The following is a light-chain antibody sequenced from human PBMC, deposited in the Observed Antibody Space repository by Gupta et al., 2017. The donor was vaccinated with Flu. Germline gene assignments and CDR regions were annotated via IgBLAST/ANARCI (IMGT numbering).Light chain of an antibody. J-gene: IGLJ2*01. CDR2: RNN. Sequence: QSVLTQPPSASGTPGQRVTISCSGSSSNIGSNYVYWYQQLPGTPPKLLIYRNNQRPSGVPDRFSGSKSGTSASLAISGLRSEDEADYYCAAWDDSLSVVFGGGTKLTVL. CDR3: AAWDDSLSVV. V-gene: IGLV1-47*01. CDR1: SSNIGSNY.